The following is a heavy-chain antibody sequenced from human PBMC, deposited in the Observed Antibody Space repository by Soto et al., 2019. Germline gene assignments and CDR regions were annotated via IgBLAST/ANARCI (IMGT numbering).Heavy chain of an antibody. V-gene: IGHV3-64D*06. J-gene: IGHJ4*02. D-gene: IGHD3-22*01. Sequence: GGSLRLSCSASGFTFSSYAMHWVRQAPGKGLEYVSAISSNGGSTYYADSVKGRFTISRDNSKNTLYLQMSSLRAEDTAVYYCVKTYYYDSSGYYYEVDYWGQGTLVTFSS. CDR3: VKTYYYDSSGYYYEVDY. CDR1: GFTFSSYA. CDR2: ISSNGGST.